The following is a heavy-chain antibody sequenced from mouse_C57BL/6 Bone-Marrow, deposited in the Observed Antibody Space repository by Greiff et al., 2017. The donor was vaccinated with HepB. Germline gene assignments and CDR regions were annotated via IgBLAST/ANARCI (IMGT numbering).Heavy chain of an antibody. Sequence: VQLQQSGAELVKPGASVKMSCKASGYTFTSYWITWVKQRPGQGLEWIGDIYPGSGSTNYNEKFKSKATLTVDTSSSTAYMQLSSLTSEDSAVYYCARERIYYYGSSPFAMDYWGQGTSVTVSS. J-gene: IGHJ4*01. CDR1: GYTFTSYW. V-gene: IGHV1-55*01. CDR3: ARERIYYYGSSPFAMDY. CDR2: IYPGSGST. D-gene: IGHD1-1*01.